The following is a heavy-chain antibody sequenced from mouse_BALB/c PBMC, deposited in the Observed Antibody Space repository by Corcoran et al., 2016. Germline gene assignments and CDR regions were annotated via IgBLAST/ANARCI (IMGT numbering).Heavy chain of an antibody. J-gene: IGHJ4*01. CDR2: IYPGSSST. CDR3: ARRTYYAPHYYAMDY. CDR1: GYTFTDYV. V-gene: IGHV1-81*01. D-gene: IGHD1-1*02. Sequence: QVQLQQSGPALVKPGASVKMSCNASGYTFTDYVISWVKPRTGQGLEWIGEIYPGSSSTYYNENFKGKATLTADKSSNTVYMQLSSLTSEDSAVYFCARRTYYAPHYYAMDYWGQGTSVTVSS.